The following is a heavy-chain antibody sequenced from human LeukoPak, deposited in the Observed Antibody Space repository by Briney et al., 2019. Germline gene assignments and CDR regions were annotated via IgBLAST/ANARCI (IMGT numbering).Heavy chain of an antibody. D-gene: IGHD1-26*01. CDR1: GFTFSSYW. V-gene: IGHV3-7*01. CDR3: ARDWWELPEAVDQYDNDY. Sequence: GGSLRLSCAASGFTFSSYWMSWVRQAPGKGLEWVANIKQDGSEKYYVDSVKGRFTISRDNAKNSLYLQMNSLRAEDTAVYYCARDWWELPEAVDQYDNDYWGQGTLVTVSS. J-gene: IGHJ4*02. CDR2: IKQDGSEK.